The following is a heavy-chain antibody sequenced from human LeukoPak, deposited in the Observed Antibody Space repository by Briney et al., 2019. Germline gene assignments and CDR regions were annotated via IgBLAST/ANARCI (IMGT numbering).Heavy chain of an antibody. Sequence: GGSLRLSCAASGFTFSSYAMTWVRRAPGKGLEWVSTIEVGGAITHYAASVKGRFTISRDTSRKILYLQMDSLRPEDTAVYYCAKPLGGSYLFDRWGQGTLVTVSS. CDR3: AKPLGGSYLFDR. J-gene: IGHJ4*02. CDR1: GFTFSSYA. D-gene: IGHD1-26*01. CDR2: IEVGGAIT. V-gene: IGHV3-23*01.